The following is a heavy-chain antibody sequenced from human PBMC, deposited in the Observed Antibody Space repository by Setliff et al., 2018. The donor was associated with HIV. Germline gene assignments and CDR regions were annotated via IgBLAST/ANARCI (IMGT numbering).Heavy chain of an antibody. D-gene: IGHD6-19*01. CDR2: IYYSGST. J-gene: IGHJ4*02. CDR3: AIRGSSGWYVGGYFDY. Sequence: SETLSLTCTVSGGSISSSTYYWGWIRQPPGKGLEWIGSIYYSGSTYYNPSLKSRVTISVDTSKNQFSLKLSSVTAADTAVYYCAIRGSSGWYVGGYFDYWGQGTLVTVPQ. V-gene: IGHV4-39*07. CDR1: GGSISSSTYY.